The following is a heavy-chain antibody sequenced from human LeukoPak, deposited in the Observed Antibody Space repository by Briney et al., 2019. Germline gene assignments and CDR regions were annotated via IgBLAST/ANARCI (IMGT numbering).Heavy chain of an antibody. CDR3: TGGSYEIGRVY. J-gene: IGHJ4*02. V-gene: IGHV1-24*01. D-gene: IGHD1-26*01. Sequence: PWASVKVSCKVSGYTLTELSMHWVRQAPGKGLEWMGGFDPEDGEAIYAQKFQGRVTIIRDTSASTAYMELSSLRSEDTAVYYCTGGSYEIGRVYWGQGTLVTVSS. CDR1: GYTLTELS. CDR2: FDPEDGEA.